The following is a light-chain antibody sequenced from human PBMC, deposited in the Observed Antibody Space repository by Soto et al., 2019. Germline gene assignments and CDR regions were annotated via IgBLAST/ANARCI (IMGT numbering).Light chain of an antibody. Sequence: ENVLTQSPGTLSLSPGEEATLSCRASQSVNNNYLAWYQQIPGQPPRLLIYGASSRATGIPDRFSGRGSGTDFTLTISRLEPEDFSVYYCQQYATSPRTFDQGTKVEIK. CDR3: QQYATSPRT. V-gene: IGKV3-20*01. CDR2: GAS. J-gene: IGKJ1*01. CDR1: QSVNNNY.